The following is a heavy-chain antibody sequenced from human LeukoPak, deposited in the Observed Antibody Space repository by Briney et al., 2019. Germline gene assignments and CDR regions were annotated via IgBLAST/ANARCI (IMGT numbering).Heavy chain of an antibody. CDR1: GYTFTSYG. J-gene: IGHJ4*02. V-gene: IGHV1-18*01. CDR2: ISAYNGNT. Sequence: ASVKVSCEASGYTFTSYGISWVRQAPGQGLEWMGWISAYNGNTNYAQKLQGRVTMTTDTSTSTAYMELRSLRSDDTAVYYCARAEYYYDSSGYPLLVDYWGQGTLVTVSS. CDR3: ARAEYYYDSSGYPLLVDY. D-gene: IGHD3-22*01.